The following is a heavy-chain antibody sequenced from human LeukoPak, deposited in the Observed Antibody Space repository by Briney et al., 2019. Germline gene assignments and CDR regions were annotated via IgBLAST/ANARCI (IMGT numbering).Heavy chain of an antibody. CDR2: ILEDGSNK. V-gene: IGHV3-30*03. CDR1: GFTFSSYG. D-gene: IGHD3-10*01. Sequence: GSLGLPCTASGFTFSSYGMHWVRQAPGKGLEWVAFILEDGSNKFYADSVKGRFTISRDNSKNTLYLKMTGLRAEDTAVYYWARDEQHGELSYWGPGTLVTVSA. CDR3: ARDEQHGELSY. J-gene: IGHJ4*02.